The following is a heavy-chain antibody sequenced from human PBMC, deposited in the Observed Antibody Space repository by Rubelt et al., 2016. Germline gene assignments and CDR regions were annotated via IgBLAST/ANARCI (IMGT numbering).Heavy chain of an antibody. V-gene: IGHV3-21*01. Sequence: SYSMNWVRQAPGKGLEWVSSISSSSSYIYYADSVKGRFTISRDNAKNSLYLQMNSLRAEDTAVYYCATWQWLVQFFHYWGQGTLVTVSS. CDR1: SYS. CDR3: ATWQWLVQFFHY. CDR2: ISSSSSYI. J-gene: IGHJ4*02. D-gene: IGHD6-19*01.